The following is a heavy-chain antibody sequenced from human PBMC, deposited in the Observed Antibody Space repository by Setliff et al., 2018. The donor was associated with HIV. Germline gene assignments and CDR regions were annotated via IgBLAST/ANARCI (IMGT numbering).Heavy chain of an antibody. CDR2: IHYSGST. CDR3: ARGPAREGGYWGSDSQGYFQH. V-gene: IGHV4-59*01. Sequence: PSETLSLTCTVSGGFISSYYWSWIRQPPGKGLEWIGYIHYSGSTSYNPSLKSRVTISVDTSKNQFSLKLTSVTAADTAVYYCARGPAREGGYWGSDSQGYFQHWGQGTLVTVPQ. J-gene: IGHJ1*01. D-gene: IGHD3-22*01. CDR1: GGFISSYY.